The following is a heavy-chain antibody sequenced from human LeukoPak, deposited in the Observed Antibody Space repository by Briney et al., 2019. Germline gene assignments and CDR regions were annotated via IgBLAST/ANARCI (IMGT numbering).Heavy chain of an antibody. CDR3: ARQNDFWSGYSLRWVDWFDP. J-gene: IGHJ5*02. D-gene: IGHD3-3*01. CDR2: FDPEDGET. V-gene: IGHV1-24*01. CDR1: GYTLTELS. Sequence: GASVKVSCKVSGYTLTELSMHWVRQAPGEGLEWMGGFDPEDGETIYAQKFQGRVTMTEDTSTDTAYMELSSLRSEGTAVYYCARQNDFWSGYSLRWVDWFDPWGQGTLVTVSS.